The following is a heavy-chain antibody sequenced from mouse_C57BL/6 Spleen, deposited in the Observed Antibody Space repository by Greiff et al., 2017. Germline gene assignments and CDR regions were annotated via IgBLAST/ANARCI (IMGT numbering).Heavy chain of an antibody. CDR3: ARRGRITTVVATDYFDY. J-gene: IGHJ2*01. CDR1: GYTFTSYG. V-gene: IGHV1-81*01. CDR2: IYPRSGNT. Sequence: QVQLKESGAELARPGASVKLSCKASGYTFTSYGISWVKQRTGQGLEWIGEIYPRSGNTYYNEKFKGKATLTADKSSSTAYMELRSLTSEDSAVYFCARRGRITTVVATDYFDYWGQGTTLTVSS. D-gene: IGHD1-1*01.